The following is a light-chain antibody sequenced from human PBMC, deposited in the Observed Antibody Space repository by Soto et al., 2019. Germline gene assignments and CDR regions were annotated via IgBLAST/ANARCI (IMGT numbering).Light chain of an antibody. CDR1: QYVNSN. Sequence: ELVMTQSPVTLSVSPGERATLSCRTSQYVNSNLAWYQQKPGQAPRLLIYGASNRATGIPARFSGSGSGTEFTLTISRLEPEDFAVYYCQQYGNSPITFGQGTRLEI. CDR3: QQYGNSPIT. J-gene: IGKJ5*01. CDR2: GAS. V-gene: IGKV3-15*01.